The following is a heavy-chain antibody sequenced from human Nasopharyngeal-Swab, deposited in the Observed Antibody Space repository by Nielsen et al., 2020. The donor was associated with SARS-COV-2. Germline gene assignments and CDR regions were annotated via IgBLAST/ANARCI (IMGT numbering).Heavy chain of an antibody. J-gene: IGHJ4*02. CDR2: IYYSGST. Sequence: RHMPGNGLVWGGSIYYSGSTYYNPSLKSRVTISVDTSKNQFSLKLSSVTAADTAVYYCARARSYGSGRNPKGGGNFDYWGQGTLVTVSS. D-gene: IGHD3-10*01. V-gene: IGHV4-39*01. CDR3: ARARSYGSGRNPKGGGNFDY.